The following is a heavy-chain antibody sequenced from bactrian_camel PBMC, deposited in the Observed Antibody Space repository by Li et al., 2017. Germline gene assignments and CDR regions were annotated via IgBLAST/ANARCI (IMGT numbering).Heavy chain of an antibody. Sequence: QVQLVESGGDSVQAGGSLRLSCAADSGYMFEKYQMGWFRQATGKDREGIATITSDGTITYAESVKGHFTISKDKAENVLYLQMNSLKPEDTAMYYCAAALGPYELETWPTDFGLWGQGTQVTVS. CDR2: ITSDGTI. CDR1: GYMFEKYQ. D-gene: IGHD3*01. V-gene: IGHV3S53*01. J-gene: IGHJ6*01. CDR3: AAALGPYELETWPTDFGL.